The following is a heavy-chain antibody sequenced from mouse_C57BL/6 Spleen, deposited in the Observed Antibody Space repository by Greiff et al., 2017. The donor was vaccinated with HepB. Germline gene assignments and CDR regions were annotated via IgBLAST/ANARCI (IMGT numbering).Heavy chain of an antibody. V-gene: IGHV1-19*01. CDR2: INPYNGGT. CDR3: ARGGTDYFDY. CDR1: GYTFTDYY. D-gene: IGHD4-1*01. J-gene: IGHJ2*01. Sequence: EVKLQQSGPVLVKPGASVKMSCKASGYTFTDYYMNWVKQSHGKSLEWIGVINPYNGGTSYNQKFKGKATLTVDKSSSTAYMELNSLTSEDSAVYYCARGGTDYFDYWGQGTTLTVSS.